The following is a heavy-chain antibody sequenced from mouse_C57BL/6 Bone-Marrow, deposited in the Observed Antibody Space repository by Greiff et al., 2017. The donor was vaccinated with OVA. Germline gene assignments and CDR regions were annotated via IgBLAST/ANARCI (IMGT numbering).Heavy chain of an antibody. CDR3: AGDRGRFAY. J-gene: IGHJ3*01. CDR1: GYTFTSYW. Sequence: QVQLQQPGAELVRPGTSVKLSCKASGYTFTSYWMHWVKQRPGQGLEWIGEIDASDSYTNYNQKFKGKATFSVDTSPSTAYMQLSSLTSEDSAVYYCAGDRGRFAYWGQGTLVTVSA. CDR2: IDASDSYT. V-gene: IGHV1-59*01. D-gene: IGHD2-14*01.